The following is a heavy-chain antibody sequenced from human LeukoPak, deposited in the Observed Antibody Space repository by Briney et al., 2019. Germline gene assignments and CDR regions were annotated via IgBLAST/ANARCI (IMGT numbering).Heavy chain of an antibody. CDR2: ISGSGGGT. D-gene: IGHD6-25*01. J-gene: IGHJ5*02. CDR3: AKDGGSGHGFDP. Sequence: PTGSLRLSCAASGFTFSSYAMSWVRQAPGKGLEWVSGISGSGGGTYYADSVKGRFTISKDNSKNTMYLQMSTLKAEDTAVYYCAKDGGSGHGFDPWGQGSLVTVSS. CDR1: GFTFSSYA. V-gene: IGHV3-23*01.